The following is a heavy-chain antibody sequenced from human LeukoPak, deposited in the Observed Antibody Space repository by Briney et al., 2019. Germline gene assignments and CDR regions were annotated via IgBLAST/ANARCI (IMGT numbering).Heavy chain of an antibody. CDR2: INSDGSST. Sequence: GGSLRLSCAASGFTFSSYWMHWVRQAPGKGLVWVSRINSDGSSTSYADSVKGRFTISRDNAKNTLYLQMNSLRAEDTAVYYCARETYDFWSGYYPDYWGQGTLVTVSS. CDR3: ARETYDFWSGYYPDY. CDR1: GFTFSSYW. J-gene: IGHJ4*02. V-gene: IGHV3-74*01. D-gene: IGHD3-3*01.